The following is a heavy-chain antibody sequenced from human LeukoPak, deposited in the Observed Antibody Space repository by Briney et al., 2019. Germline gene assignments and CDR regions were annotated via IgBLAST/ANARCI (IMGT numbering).Heavy chain of an antibody. CDR1: GDTFIPYT. CDR3: ARDHCSPGTCLGGH. CDR2: IIPSLDVA. V-gene: IGHV1-69*04. Sequence: SVKVSCKASGDTFIPYTFSWVRQAPGQGLEWIGRIIPSLDVANYAQKFQGRVTLSVDRDAATTYMEVTSLRSEDTAIYYCARDHCSPGTCLGGHWGQGTLVTVSS. J-gene: IGHJ4*02. D-gene: IGHD2-15*01.